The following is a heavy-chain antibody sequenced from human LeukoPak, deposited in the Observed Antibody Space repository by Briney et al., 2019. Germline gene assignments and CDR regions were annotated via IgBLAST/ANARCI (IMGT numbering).Heavy chain of an antibody. Sequence: TGGSLRLSCAASGFTFSSYSMNWVRQAPGKGLEWVSYISSCSSTIYYADSVKGRFTISRDNAKNSLYLQMNSLRAEDTAVYYCARDPHLFDGYDFWSGYYTPLGYFDYWGQGTLVTVSS. CDR2: ISSCSSTI. V-gene: IGHV3-48*04. J-gene: IGHJ4*02. D-gene: IGHD3-3*01. CDR1: GFTFSSYS. CDR3: ARDPHLFDGYDFWSGYYTPLGYFDY.